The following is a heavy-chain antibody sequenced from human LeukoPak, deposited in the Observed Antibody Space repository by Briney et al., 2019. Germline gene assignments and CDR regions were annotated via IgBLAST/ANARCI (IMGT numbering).Heavy chain of an antibody. CDR1: GFTFSSYG. D-gene: IGHD6-19*01. V-gene: IGHV3-23*01. CDR2: ICGSGGST. J-gene: IGHJ4*02. CDR3: AKEGSSGWTRSFDY. Sequence: GGSLILSCEVSGFTFSSYGMSWVRQAPGRGLEWVSSICGSGGSTNYADSVKGRFTISRNNSENTQYLQMNTLRAEDTAVYYCAKEGSSGWTRSFDYWGQGTLVTVSS.